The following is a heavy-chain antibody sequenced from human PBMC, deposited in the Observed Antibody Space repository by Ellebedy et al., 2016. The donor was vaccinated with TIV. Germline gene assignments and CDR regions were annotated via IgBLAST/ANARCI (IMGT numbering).Heavy chain of an antibody. V-gene: IGHV3-23*01. J-gene: IGHJ4*02. CDR1: GFTFGIYA. Sequence: GGSLRLSCVASGFTFGIYAMSWVRQAPGKGLEWVSSLRGSGATTYYADSVRGRFTISRDNAKNSLYLQMNSLRDEDTAVYYCAAGYSGGLYGIDHWGQGTLVIVSS. CDR2: LRGSGATT. CDR3: AAGYSGGLYGIDH. D-gene: IGHD6-19*01.